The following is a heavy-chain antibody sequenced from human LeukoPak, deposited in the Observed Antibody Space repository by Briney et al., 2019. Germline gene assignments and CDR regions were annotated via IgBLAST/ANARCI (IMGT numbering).Heavy chain of an antibody. Sequence: GGSLRLSCAASGFTVGSNYMSWVRQAPGKGLEWVSVIYSGGSTYYADFVKGRFTISRDNSKNTLYLQMNSLRAEDTAVYYCARGGEDDAFDIWGQGTTVTVSS. D-gene: IGHD2-21*01. J-gene: IGHJ3*02. CDR2: IYSGGST. V-gene: IGHV3-53*01. CDR3: ARGGEDDAFDI. CDR1: GFTVGSNY.